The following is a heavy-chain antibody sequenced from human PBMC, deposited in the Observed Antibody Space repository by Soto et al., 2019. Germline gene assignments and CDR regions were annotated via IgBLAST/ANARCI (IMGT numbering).Heavy chain of an antibody. Sequence: SQTLSLTCXISGDSVSSNSAAWNWIRQSPSRGLEWLGRTYYRSKWYNDYAVSVKSRITINPDTSKNQFSLQLNSVTPEDTAVYYCARDLGIVVVPAAILEYYYYGMDVWGQGTTVTVSS. J-gene: IGHJ6*02. CDR1: GDSVSSNSAA. D-gene: IGHD2-2*02. V-gene: IGHV6-1*01. CDR3: ARDLGIVVVPAAILEYYYYGMDV. CDR2: TYYRSKWYN.